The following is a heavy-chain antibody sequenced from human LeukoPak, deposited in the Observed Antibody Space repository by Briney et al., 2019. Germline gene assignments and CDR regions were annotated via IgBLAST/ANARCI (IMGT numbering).Heavy chain of an antibody. CDR1: GFTVSSNY. V-gene: IGHV3-7*01. J-gene: IGHJ4*02. CDR3: ARDLFFLPGVLWSGFDY. D-gene: IGHD7-27*01. CDR2: IKQDGSEK. Sequence: GGSLRLSCAASGFTVSSNYMSWVRQARGKGLEWVANIKQDGSEKYYVDSVKGRFTISRDNAKNSLYLQMNSLRAEDTAVYYCARDLFFLPGVLWSGFDYWGQGTLVTVSS.